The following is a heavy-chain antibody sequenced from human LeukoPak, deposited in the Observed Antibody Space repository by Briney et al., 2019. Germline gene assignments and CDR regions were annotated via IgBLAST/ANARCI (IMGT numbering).Heavy chain of an antibody. CDR2: INRDGSST. V-gene: IGHV3-74*01. J-gene: IGHJ4*02. Sequence: GGSLRLSCAASGFTLSSYWMHWVRQAPGKGLVWISRINRDGSSTSYADSVKGRFTISRDNSKNTLYLQMNSLRAEDTAVYYCARGRYYYDSSGYLGEYYFDYWGQGTLVTVSS. D-gene: IGHD3-22*01. CDR3: ARGRYYYDSSGYLGEYYFDY. CDR1: GFTLSSYW.